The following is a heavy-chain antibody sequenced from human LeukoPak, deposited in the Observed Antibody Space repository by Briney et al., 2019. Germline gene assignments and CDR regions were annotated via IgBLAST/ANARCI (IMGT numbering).Heavy chain of an antibody. D-gene: IGHD6-19*01. J-gene: IGHJ4*02. CDR2: INSVGSST. Sequence: GGSLRLSCAASGFAFSSFWMHWVRQAPGKGLVWVSRINSVGSSTSYADSVKGRFTISRDNAKNTLYLQMNSLRAEDTAVYYCARERTSGWDAFDFWGQGTLVTVSS. CDR3: ARERTSGWDAFDF. CDR1: GFAFSSFW. V-gene: IGHV3-74*01.